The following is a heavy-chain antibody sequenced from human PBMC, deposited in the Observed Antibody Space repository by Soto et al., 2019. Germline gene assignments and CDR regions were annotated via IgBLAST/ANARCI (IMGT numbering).Heavy chain of an antibody. Sequence: GGSLRLSCAASGFTFSGSAMHWVRQASGKGLEWVGRIRSKANSYATAYAASVKGRFTISRDDSKNTAYLQMNSLKTEDTAVYYCTRSTPAGKGLYWGQGTLVTVSS. D-gene: IGHD2-2*01. J-gene: IGHJ4*02. CDR1: GFTFSGSA. V-gene: IGHV3-73*01. CDR2: IRSKANSYAT. CDR3: TRSTPAGKGLY.